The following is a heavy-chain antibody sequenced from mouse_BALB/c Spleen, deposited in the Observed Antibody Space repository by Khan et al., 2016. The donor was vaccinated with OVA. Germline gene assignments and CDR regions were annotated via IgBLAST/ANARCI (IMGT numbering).Heavy chain of an antibody. J-gene: IGHJ4*01. CDR3: ARDGYHYNYAMDY. Sequence: EVQLQESGPGLVKPSQSLSLTCTVTGYSITSDYAWNWIRQFPGNKLEWMGYISSSGSTNYNPALKSRIPITRDTSKNQFFLHVNSVTTEDTATDYCARDGYHYNYAMDYWGQGTSVTVSS. D-gene: IGHD2-3*01. CDR1: GYSITSDYA. CDR2: ISSSGST. V-gene: IGHV3-2*02.